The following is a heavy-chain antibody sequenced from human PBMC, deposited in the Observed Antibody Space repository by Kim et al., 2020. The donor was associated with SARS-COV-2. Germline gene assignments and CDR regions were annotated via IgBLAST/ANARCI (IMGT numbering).Heavy chain of an antibody. CDR2: ISSGSHYI. D-gene: IGHD3-22*01. Sequence: GGSLRLSCAASGFTFNTYSMNWVRQAPGKGLEWVSSISSGSHYIYYADSVKGRFTISRDNAKNSLYLQMNSLRAEDTAVYYCARDYYDSSGFDYWGQGTVVTVSS. V-gene: IGHV3-21*01. J-gene: IGHJ4*02. CDR3: ARDYYDSSGFDY. CDR1: GFTFNTYS.